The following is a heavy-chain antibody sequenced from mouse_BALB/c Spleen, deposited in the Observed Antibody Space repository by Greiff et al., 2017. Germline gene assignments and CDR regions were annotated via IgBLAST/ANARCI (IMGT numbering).Heavy chain of an antibody. J-gene: IGHJ3*01. Sequence: EVQRVESGGDLVKPGGSLKLSCAASGFTFSDYYMYWVRQTPEKRLEWVATISDGGSYTYYPDSVNGRFTISRDNAKNNLYLQMSSLKSEDTAMYYCARGDGSSPWFAYWGQGTLVTVSA. CDR1: GFTFSDYY. CDR3: ARGDGSSPWFAY. D-gene: IGHD1-1*01. CDR2: ISDGGSYT. V-gene: IGHV5-4*02.